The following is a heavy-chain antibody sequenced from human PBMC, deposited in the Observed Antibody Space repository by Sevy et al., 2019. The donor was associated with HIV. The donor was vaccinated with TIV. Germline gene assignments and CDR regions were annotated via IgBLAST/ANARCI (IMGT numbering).Heavy chain of an antibody. J-gene: IGHJ4*02. V-gene: IGHV3-72*01. Sequence: GGSLRLSCVASGFTFSDHYMEWVRQAPGKGLEWVGRTRNKADGYTTEYAASVKGRFTIPRDESKKSLYVQMNSLKAEETAVYYCATHAGIAAAGRVFDYWGQGTLVTVSS. D-gene: IGHD6-13*01. CDR2: TRNKADGYTT. CDR1: GFTFSDHY. CDR3: ATHAGIAAAGRVFDY.